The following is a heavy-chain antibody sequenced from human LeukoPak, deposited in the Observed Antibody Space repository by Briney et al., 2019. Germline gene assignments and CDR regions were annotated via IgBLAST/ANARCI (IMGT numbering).Heavy chain of an antibody. Sequence: PGGSLRLSCAASRFTFSDYYMSWIRQAPGKGLEWVSYISSSGSTIYYADSVKGRFTISRDNAKNSLYLQMNSLRAEDTAVYYCAKDPVAGPSRLSIAVAGTYFDYWGQGTLVTVSS. J-gene: IGHJ4*02. CDR3: AKDPVAGPSRLSIAVAGTYFDY. V-gene: IGHV3-11*01. CDR1: RFTFSDYY. D-gene: IGHD6-19*01. CDR2: ISSSGSTI.